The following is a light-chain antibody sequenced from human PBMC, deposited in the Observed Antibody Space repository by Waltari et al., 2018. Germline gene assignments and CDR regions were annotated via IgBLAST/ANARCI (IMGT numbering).Light chain of an antibody. J-gene: IGKJ3*01. CDR1: QGISNY. Sequence: DIQMTQSPSSLSASVGDRVTITCRASQGISNYLAWYQQKPGIVPKLLIYAASTLQSGVPSRFRGSGSGTDFALTISSLQPEDVTTYYCQNYNSAPLTFGPGTKVDIK. CDR3: QNYNSAPLT. CDR2: AAS. V-gene: IGKV1-27*01.